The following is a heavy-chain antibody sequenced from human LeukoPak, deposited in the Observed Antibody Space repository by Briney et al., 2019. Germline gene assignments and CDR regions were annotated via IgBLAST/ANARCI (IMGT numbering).Heavy chain of an antibody. Sequence: GGSLRLSCATSGFTFSSYWMSWVRQAPGKGLEWVTFIRYDGSEKYYADSVKGRFTISRDNSKNTVYLQMTSLRPDDTAVYNCAKDLPAGNFDYWGQGTLVTVSS. CDR2: IRYDGSEK. CDR3: AKDLPAGNFDY. V-gene: IGHV3-30*02. D-gene: IGHD2-2*01. J-gene: IGHJ4*02. CDR1: GFTFSSYW.